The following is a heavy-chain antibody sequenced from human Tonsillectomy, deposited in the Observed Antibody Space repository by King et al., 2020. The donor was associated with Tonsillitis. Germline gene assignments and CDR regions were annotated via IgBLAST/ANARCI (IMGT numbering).Heavy chain of an antibody. CDR3: ARAWSGIVYY. D-gene: IGHD3-22*01. CDR2: VTYNGGNE. Sequence: VQLVESGGGVVKPGRSLRLSCTASGFSFGSFAMHWVRQAPGMRLEWLATVTYNGGNEYYAGSVKGRFIISRDNSNNALYLQMNSLRPEDTAAYYCARAWSGIVYYCGRGALVTVSS. CDR1: GFSFGSFA. J-gene: IGHJ4*02. V-gene: IGHV3-30-3*01.